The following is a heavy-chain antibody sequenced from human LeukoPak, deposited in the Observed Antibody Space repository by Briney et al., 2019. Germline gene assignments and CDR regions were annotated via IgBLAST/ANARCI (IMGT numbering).Heavy chain of an antibody. CDR2: MKQDGREM. V-gene: IGHV3-7*01. CDR3: ARDQTYYDFWSGYRYYYYMDV. J-gene: IGHJ6*03. Sequence: GGSLRLSCEGSGFTFSSHWMAWVRQAPGKGLEWVANMKQDGREMYSVDSVKGRFTISRDNAKNSLYLQMNSLRAEDTAVYYCARDQTYYDFWSGYRYYYYMDVWGKGTTVTVSS. D-gene: IGHD3-3*01. CDR1: GFTFSSHW.